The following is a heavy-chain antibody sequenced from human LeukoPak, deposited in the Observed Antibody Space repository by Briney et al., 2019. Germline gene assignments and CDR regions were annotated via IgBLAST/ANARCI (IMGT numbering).Heavy chain of an antibody. V-gene: IGHV3-21*04. Sequence: RGSLRLSCEASGFTFSRFSMNWVRQAPGKGPEWVSSISGGRSYIYYADSVKGRFTISRDNAKNSLYLQMNSLRAEDTAVYYCARDARQQLVERFDYWGQGTLVTVSS. D-gene: IGHD6-13*01. CDR2: ISGGRSYI. J-gene: IGHJ4*02. CDR3: ARDARQQLVERFDY. CDR1: GFTFSRFS.